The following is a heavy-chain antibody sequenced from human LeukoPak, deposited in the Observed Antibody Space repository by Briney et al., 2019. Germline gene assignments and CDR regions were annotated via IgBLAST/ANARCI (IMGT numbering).Heavy chain of an antibody. Sequence: PGGSLRLSCAVSGFTFSSYEMNWVRQAPGKGLEWVSYISSSGRTIYNADSVKGRFTISRDNAKNSLYLQMNSLRAEDTAVYYCARGSGWYDTFDYWGQGTLVTVSS. CDR2: ISSSGRTI. CDR3: ARGSGWYDTFDY. V-gene: IGHV3-48*03. J-gene: IGHJ4*02. D-gene: IGHD6-19*01. CDR1: GFTFSSYE.